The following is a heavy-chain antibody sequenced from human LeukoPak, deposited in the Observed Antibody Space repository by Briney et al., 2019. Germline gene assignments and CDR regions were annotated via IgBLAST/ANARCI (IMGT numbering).Heavy chain of an antibody. CDR2: IRYDGRNQ. V-gene: IGHV3-30*02. CDR3: AREHLVEIQLWWASYYYDSSGYLGRDYFDY. D-gene: IGHD3-22*01. J-gene: IGHJ4*02. CDR1: GFTFSSYG. Sequence: GGSLRLSCAASGFTFSSYGMHWVRQAPGKGLEWVAFIRYDGRNQYYADSVKGRFTISRDNSKNTLYLQMNSLRAEDTAVYYCAREHLVEIQLWWASYYYDSSGYLGRDYFDYWGQGTLVTVSS.